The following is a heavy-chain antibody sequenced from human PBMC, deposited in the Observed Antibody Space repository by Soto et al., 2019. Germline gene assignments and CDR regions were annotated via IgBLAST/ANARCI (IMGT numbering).Heavy chain of an antibody. Sequence: QVQLVQSGAEVKKPGASVKVSCKASGYTFTSYGISWVRQAPGQGLEWMGWISAYNDNPNYAQKLQGRVTVTTDTSTSTAYMELRSLRSDDTAVYYCAREYCTSTSCYGVDYWGQGTLVTVSP. D-gene: IGHD2-2*01. V-gene: IGHV1-18*01. J-gene: IGHJ4*02. CDR1: GYTFTSYG. CDR2: ISAYNDNP. CDR3: AREYCTSTSCYGVDY.